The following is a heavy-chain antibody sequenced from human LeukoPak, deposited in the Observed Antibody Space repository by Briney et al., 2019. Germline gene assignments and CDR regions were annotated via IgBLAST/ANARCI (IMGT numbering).Heavy chain of an antibody. Sequence: GGSLRLSCAASGFTFDDYAVHWVRQAPGKGLEWVSGISWNSGSIGYADSVKGRFTISRDNAKNSLYLQMNSLRAEDTALYYCAKAGSSKPYSSGWYGSWGDWFDPWGQGTLVTVSS. CDR1: GFTFDDYA. CDR2: ISWNSGSI. D-gene: IGHD6-19*01. V-gene: IGHV3-9*01. CDR3: AKAGSSKPYSSGWYGSWGDWFDP. J-gene: IGHJ5*02.